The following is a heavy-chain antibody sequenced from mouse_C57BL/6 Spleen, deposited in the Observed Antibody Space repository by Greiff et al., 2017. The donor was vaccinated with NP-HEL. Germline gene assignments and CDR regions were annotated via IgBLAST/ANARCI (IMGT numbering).Heavy chain of an antibody. CDR3: ARRYYDFYAMDY. CDR2: INPYNGGT. J-gene: IGHJ4*01. V-gene: IGHV1-19*01. CDR1: GYTFTDYY. D-gene: IGHD2-1*01. Sequence: VQLQQSGPVLVKPGASVKMSCKASGYTFTDYYMNWVKQSHGKSLEWIGVINPYNGGTSYNQKFKGKATLTVDKSSSTAYMELNSLTSEDSAVYYCARRYYDFYAMDYWGQGTSVTVSS.